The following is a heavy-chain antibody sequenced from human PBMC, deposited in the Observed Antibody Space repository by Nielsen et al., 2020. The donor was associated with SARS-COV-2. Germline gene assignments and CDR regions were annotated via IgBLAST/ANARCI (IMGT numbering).Heavy chain of an antibody. CDR1: GFTFSNYW. CDR3: ASAEGSSWYFHY. CDR2: IKQDGSEK. Sequence: GESLKISCAASGFTFSNYWMTWVRQAPGKGLEWVANIKQDGSEKYYVDSVKGRFTISRDNAKNSLSLQMSRLRAEDTAVYYCASAEGSSWYFHYWGQGTLVTVSS. D-gene: IGHD6-13*01. J-gene: IGHJ4*02. V-gene: IGHV3-7*03.